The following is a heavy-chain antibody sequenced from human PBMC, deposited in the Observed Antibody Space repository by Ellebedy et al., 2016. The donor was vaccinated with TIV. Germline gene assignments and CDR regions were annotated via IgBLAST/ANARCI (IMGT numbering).Heavy chain of an antibody. CDR1: GFTFSSYW. D-gene: IGHD4-23*01. Sequence: PGGSLRLSCVASGFTFSSYWMTWVRQAPGKGLEWVANIKQDGTDKYYVDSVKGRFTISRDNAKNSLYLHINSLRADDTAMYYCARDPVALPCDSWGQGTLVTVSS. J-gene: IGHJ4*02. CDR3: ARDPVALPCDS. V-gene: IGHV3-7*03. CDR2: IKQDGTDK.